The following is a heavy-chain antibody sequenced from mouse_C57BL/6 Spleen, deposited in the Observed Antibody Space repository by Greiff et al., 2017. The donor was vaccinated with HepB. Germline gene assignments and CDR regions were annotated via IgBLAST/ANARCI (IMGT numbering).Heavy chain of an antibody. CDR3: ARHYYGSLYAMDY. J-gene: IGHJ4*01. Sequence: QVQLKQPGAELVMPGASVKLSCKASGYTFTSYWMHWVKQRPGQGLEWIGEIDPSDSYTNYNQKFKGKSTLTVDKSSSTAYMQLSSLTSEDSAVYYCARHYYGSLYAMDYWGQGTSVTVSS. V-gene: IGHV1-69*01. CDR1: GYTFTSYW. D-gene: IGHD1-1*01. CDR2: IDPSDSYT.